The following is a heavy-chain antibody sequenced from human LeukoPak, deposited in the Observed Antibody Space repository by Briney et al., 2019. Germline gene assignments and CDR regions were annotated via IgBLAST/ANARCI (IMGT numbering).Heavy chain of an antibody. V-gene: IGHV3-23*01. CDR3: AKDRIRFDY. Sequence: GGSLRLSCVASGFTFSTYAMTWVRQAPGKGLEWVSAISGSGGSTYYADSVKGRFTISRDNSKNTLYLQMNSLRAEDTAVYYCAKDRIRFDYWGQGTLVTVSS. D-gene: IGHD2/OR15-2a*01. CDR1: GFTFSTYA. CDR2: ISGSGGST. J-gene: IGHJ4*02.